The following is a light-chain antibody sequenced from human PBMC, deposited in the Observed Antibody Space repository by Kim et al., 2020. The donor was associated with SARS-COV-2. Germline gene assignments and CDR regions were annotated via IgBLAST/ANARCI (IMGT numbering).Light chain of an antibody. CDR3: YQYHTWPYT. Sequence: MSQSPATLSESPGETVTLSCRATESVSTSFALYQQRPGQAPTLLIYGASTRATGIPARFTGSGSGSQFTLTIRGLPSEDFAVYHCYQYHTWPYTFGRGTKLVI. J-gene: IGKJ2*01. CDR2: GAS. V-gene: IGKV3-15*01. CDR1: ESVSTS.